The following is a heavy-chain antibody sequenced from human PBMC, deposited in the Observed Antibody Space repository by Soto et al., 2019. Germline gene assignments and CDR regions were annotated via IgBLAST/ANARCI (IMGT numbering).Heavy chain of an antibody. CDR2: IYSGGST. CDR3: ARGLGRAYYDSSSYFNLDY. V-gene: IGHV3-53*01. Sequence: GGSLRLSCAVSGFTVSSNSMTWVRQGPGKGLECVSVIYSGGSTKFADSVKGRFTISRDNSKNTLYLQMNSLRAEDTAVYYCARGLGRAYYDSSSYFNLDYWGQGTLVTVSS. D-gene: IGHD3-22*01. J-gene: IGHJ4*02. CDR1: GFTVSSNS.